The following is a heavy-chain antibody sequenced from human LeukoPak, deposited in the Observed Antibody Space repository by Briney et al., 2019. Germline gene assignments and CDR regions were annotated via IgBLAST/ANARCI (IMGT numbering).Heavy chain of an antibody. CDR1: GFTFSSYE. Sequence: GGSLGLSCAASGFTFSSYEMNWVRQAPGKGLEWVSYISSSGSTIYYADSVKGRFTISRDNSKNTLYLQMNSLRAEDTAVYYCAKGGSLLWFGEFPLFWGQGTLVTVSS. J-gene: IGHJ4*02. CDR3: AKGGSLLWFGEFPLF. CDR2: ISSSGSTI. V-gene: IGHV3-48*03. D-gene: IGHD3-10*01.